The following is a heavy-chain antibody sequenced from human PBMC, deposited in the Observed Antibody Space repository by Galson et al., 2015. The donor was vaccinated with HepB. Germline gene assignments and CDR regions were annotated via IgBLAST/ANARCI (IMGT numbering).Heavy chain of an antibody. CDR3: ARDHRWSFDY. Sequence: SLRLSCAASGFTFSSYSINWFRRAPTKGLEWISYISPDSSRVQYVDSVKDRFTISRDNAKNSLYLQMNSLRDEDSAIYYRARDHRWSFDYWGRGTLVTVSS. D-gene: IGHD4-23*01. J-gene: IGHJ4*02. CDR1: GFTFSSYS. V-gene: IGHV3-48*02. CDR2: ISPDSSRV.